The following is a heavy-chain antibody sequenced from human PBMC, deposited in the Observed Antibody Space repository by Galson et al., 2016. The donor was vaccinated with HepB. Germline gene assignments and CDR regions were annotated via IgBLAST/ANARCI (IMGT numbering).Heavy chain of an antibody. CDR1: GFTFSRYW. D-gene: IGHD6-19*01. CDR2: IKQDGSEK. V-gene: IGHV3-7*04. CDR3: ARSGWSSGWALDD. J-gene: IGHJ4*02. Sequence: SLRLSCAASGFTFSRYWMSWVRQAPGKGLERVANIKQDGSEKYYVDSVKGRFTLSRDNANDSLILQMNSLRVEDTAVYYCARSGWSSGWALDDWGQGTLVIVSS.